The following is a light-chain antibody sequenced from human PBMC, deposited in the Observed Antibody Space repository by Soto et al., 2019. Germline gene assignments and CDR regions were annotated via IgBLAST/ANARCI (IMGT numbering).Light chain of an antibody. J-gene: IGLJ2*01. Sequence: QSVLTQPPSASGTPGQRVTISCSGSSSNIGGNTVNWYQQLPGTAPKLLMYTNNQRPSGVPDRFSGSKSGTSASLAISGLQSEDEADYCCAAWDDSLKGVVFGGGTKLTVL. CDR1: SSNIGGNT. CDR2: TNN. V-gene: IGLV1-44*01. CDR3: AAWDDSLKGVV.